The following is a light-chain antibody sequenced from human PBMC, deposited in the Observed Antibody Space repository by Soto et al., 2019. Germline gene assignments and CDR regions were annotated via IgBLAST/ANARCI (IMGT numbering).Light chain of an antibody. J-gene: IGKJ1*01. CDR1: QTISSW. V-gene: IGKV1-5*03. CDR3: KHYNSYSEA. Sequence: VNKSPSALSGYVGDSVTITCGASQTISSWLAWYQQKPGKAHKLLIYKAYTLKSGVQSRFSGSASGTEFTLTIRSLQPDDSATYYCKHYNSYSEAFGQGTKVDIK. CDR2: KAY.